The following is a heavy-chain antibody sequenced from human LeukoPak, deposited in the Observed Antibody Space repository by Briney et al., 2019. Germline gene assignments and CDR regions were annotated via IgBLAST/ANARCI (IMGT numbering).Heavy chain of an antibody. V-gene: IGHV3-7*01. Sequence: PGGSLRLSCAASGFTFGSYWMSWVRQAPGKGLEWVANIKQDGSEKYYVDSVKGRFTISRDNAKNSLYLQMNSLRAEDTAVYYCARDLFIVVVPAAMGYWGQGTLVTVSS. D-gene: IGHD2-2*01. CDR2: IKQDGSEK. CDR3: ARDLFIVVVPAAMGY. J-gene: IGHJ4*02. CDR1: GFTFGSYW.